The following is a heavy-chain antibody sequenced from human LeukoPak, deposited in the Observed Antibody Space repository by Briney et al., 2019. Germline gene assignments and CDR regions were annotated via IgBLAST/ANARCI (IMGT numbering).Heavy chain of an antibody. Sequence: SETLSLTCTVSGGSISSYYCSWIRQPPGKGLEWIGYIYYSGSTNYNPSLKSRVTISVDTSKNQFSLKLSSVTAADTAVYYCARLSRTVGRDAFDIWVQGTMVTVSS. CDR3: ARLSRTVGRDAFDI. J-gene: IGHJ3*02. CDR1: GGSISSYY. V-gene: IGHV4-59*01. D-gene: IGHD4-23*01. CDR2: IYYSGST.